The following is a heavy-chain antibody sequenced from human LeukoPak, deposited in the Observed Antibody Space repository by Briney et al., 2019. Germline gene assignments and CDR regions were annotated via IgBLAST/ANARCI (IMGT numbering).Heavy chain of an antibody. CDR3: ARDDYGFDP. CDR2: ISYDGSTK. Sequence: TGGSLRLSCAASGFTFSNYGVHWVRQAPGKGLERVAFISYDGSTKYNVDSVKGRFSISRDNSKNTLHLQMNNLRAEDTALYYCARDDYGFDPWGQGTLVTVSS. V-gene: IGHV3-30*04. CDR1: GFTFSNYG. J-gene: IGHJ5*02. D-gene: IGHD4-17*01.